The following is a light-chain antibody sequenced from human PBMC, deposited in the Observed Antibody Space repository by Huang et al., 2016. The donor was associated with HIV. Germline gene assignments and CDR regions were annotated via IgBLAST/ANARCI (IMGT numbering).Light chain of an antibody. CDR2: AAS. J-gene: IGKJ4*01. Sequence: DIQMTQSPSSLSASVGDRVTITCRASQGIGNYLAWYQQKPGKVPKLLIYAASILQSGVPSRFSGSESGTDFTLTISSLQPEDVATYYCQKYNSAPPLTFGGGTKVEIK. V-gene: IGKV1-27*01. CDR1: QGIGNY. CDR3: QKYNSAPPLT.